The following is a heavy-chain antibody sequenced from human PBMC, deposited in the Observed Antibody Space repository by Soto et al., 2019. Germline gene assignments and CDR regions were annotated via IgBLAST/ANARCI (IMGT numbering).Heavy chain of an antibody. CDR2: IYYSGST. Sequence: SETLSLTCTVSGGSISSYYWSWIRQPPGKGLEWIGYIYYSGSTNYNPSLKSRVTISVDTSKNQFSLKLSSVTAADTAVYYCARDGSIAVRGRDWFDPWGQGTLVTVLL. V-gene: IGHV4-59*01. CDR3: ARDGSIAVRGRDWFDP. J-gene: IGHJ5*02. CDR1: GGSISSYY. D-gene: IGHD6-6*01.